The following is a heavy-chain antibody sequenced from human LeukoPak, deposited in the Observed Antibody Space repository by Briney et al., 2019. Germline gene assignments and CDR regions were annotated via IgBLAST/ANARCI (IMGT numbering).Heavy chain of an antibody. V-gene: IGHV1-69*13. D-gene: IGHD2-2*01. CDR1: GGTFSSYA. J-gene: IGHJ4*02. CDR2: IIPIFGTA. Sequence: ASVKVSCKASGGTFSSYAISWVRQAPGQGLEWMGGIIPIFGTANYAQKFQGRVTITADESTSTAYMELSSLRSEDTVVYYYARDQRPSSSFDYWGQGTLVTVSS. CDR3: ARDQRPSSSFDY.